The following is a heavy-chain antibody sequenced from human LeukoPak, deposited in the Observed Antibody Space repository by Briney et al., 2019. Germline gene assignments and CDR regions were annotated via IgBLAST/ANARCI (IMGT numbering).Heavy chain of an antibody. D-gene: IGHD5-18*01. CDR2: IRYDGSTK. CDR3: AKDPRGYSYGPVDY. Sequence: GGSLRLSCAASGFTFSSYGMHWVRQAPGKGLEWVTFIRYDGSTKYYVDSVKGRFTISRDNSKNTLFLQMNSLRPEDTAVYYCAKDPRGYSYGPVDYWGQGTLVTVSS. J-gene: IGHJ4*02. V-gene: IGHV3-30*02. CDR1: GFTFSSYG.